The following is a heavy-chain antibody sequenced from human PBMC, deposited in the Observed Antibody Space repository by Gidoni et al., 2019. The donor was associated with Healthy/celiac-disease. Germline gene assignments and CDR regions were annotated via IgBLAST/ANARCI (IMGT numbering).Heavy chain of an antibody. V-gene: IGHV1-69*04. Sequence: QVQLVQSGAEVKKPGSSVKVSCKASGGTFSSYAISWVRQAPGQGLEWMGRIIPILGIANYAQKFQGRVTITADKSTSTAYMELSSLRSEDTAVYYCARDRTIVVVVAATTGVDYYYGMDVWGQGTTVTVSS. CDR2: IIPILGIA. CDR1: GGTFSSYA. J-gene: IGHJ6*02. CDR3: ARDRTIVVVVAATTGVDYYYGMDV. D-gene: IGHD2-15*01.